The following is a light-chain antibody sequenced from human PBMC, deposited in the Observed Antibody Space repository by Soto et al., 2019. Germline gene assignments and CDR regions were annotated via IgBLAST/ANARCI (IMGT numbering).Light chain of an antibody. J-gene: IGKJ1*01. Sequence: RVTITCRASQSISDWLAWYQQKPGRAPKLLIYDASILESGVPSRFGGSGSGTDFALTISSLQPDDFATYYCQQYNSPSKTFGPGTKVDIK. V-gene: IGKV1-5*01. CDR1: QSISDW. CDR3: QQYNSPSKT. CDR2: DAS.